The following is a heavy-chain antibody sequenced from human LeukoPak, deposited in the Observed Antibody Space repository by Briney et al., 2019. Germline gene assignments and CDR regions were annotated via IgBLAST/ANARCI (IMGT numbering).Heavy chain of an antibody. CDR2: VSLAGQT. CDR3: ARSIIVVVAAGALDI. J-gene: IGHJ3*02. Sequence: SETLSLTCDVSGGSISNTNWWNWVRQPPGQGLEWIGEVSLAGQTNYNPSLNGRVTISVDTSKNQFSLKLSSVTAADTAVYYCARSIIVVVAAGALDIWGQGTMVTVSS. V-gene: IGHV4-4*02. CDR1: GGSISNTNW. D-gene: IGHD2-21*02.